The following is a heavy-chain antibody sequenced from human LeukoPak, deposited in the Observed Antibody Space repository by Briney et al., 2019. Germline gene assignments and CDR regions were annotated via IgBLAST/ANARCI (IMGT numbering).Heavy chain of an antibody. CDR1: GFTFSDYY. D-gene: IGHD3-10*01. J-gene: IGHJ4*02. V-gene: IGHV3-11*01. Sequence: KPGGSLRLSCAASGFTFSDYYMSWIRQAPGKGLGWVSYISSSGSTIYYADSVKGRFTISRDNAKNSLYLQMNSLRAEDTAVYYCARARYGSGSYYNDGAFDYWGQGTLVTVSS. CDR3: ARARYGSGSYYNDGAFDY. CDR2: ISSSGSTI.